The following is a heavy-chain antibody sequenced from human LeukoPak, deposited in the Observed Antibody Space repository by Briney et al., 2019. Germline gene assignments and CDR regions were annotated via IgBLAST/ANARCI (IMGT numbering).Heavy chain of an antibody. CDR3: ARVDIVVVPAAMPEVQYYYYGMDV. CDR2: ISAYNGNT. CDR1: GYTFTSYG. V-gene: IGHV1-18*01. Sequence: ASVKVSCKASGYTFTSYGISWVRRAPGQGLEWMGWISAYNGNTNYAQKLQGRVTMTTDTSTSTAYMELRSLRSDDTAVYYCARVDIVVVPAAMPEVQYYYYGMDVWGQGTTVTVSS. D-gene: IGHD2-2*03. J-gene: IGHJ6*02.